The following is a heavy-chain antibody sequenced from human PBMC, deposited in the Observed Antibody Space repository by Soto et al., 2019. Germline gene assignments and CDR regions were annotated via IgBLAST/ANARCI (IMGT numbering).Heavy chain of an antibody. D-gene: IGHD1-26*01. V-gene: IGHV1-3*01. CDR3: ARLAYKVGPTNYFDY. J-gene: IGHJ4*02. Sequence: ASGKVSCKASGYTFTSYDINWVRQATGQRLEWMGWINPSNGNTKYSQKFQGRVTITRDTSASTAYMELSSLRSEDTAVYYCARLAYKVGPTNYFDYWGQGTLVTVSS. CDR1: GYTFTSYD. CDR2: INPSNGNT.